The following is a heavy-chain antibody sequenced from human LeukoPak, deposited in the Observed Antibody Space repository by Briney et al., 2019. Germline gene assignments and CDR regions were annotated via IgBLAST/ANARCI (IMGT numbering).Heavy chain of an antibody. CDR2: ISGSGGST. V-gene: IGHV3-23*01. CDR3: AKTSYDSSGYYYFDY. Sequence: GGSLRLSCADSRFTFSSYAMSWVRQAPGKGLEWVSAISGSGGSTYYPDSVKGRFTISRDNSKNTLYLQMNSLRAEDTAVYYCAKTSYDSSGYYYFDYWGQGTLVTVSS. CDR1: RFTFSSYA. D-gene: IGHD3-22*01. J-gene: IGHJ4*02.